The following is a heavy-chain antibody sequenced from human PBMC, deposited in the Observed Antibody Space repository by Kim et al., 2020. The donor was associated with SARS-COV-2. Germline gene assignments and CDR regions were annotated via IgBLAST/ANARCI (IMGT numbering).Heavy chain of an antibody. V-gene: IGHV3-23*01. D-gene: IGHD6-19*01. CDR3: AKAGIGYSSGWYTWYYYGMDV. CDR2: ISGSGGST. Sequence: GSLRLSCAASGFTFSSYAMSWVRQAPGKGLEWVSAISGSGGSTYYADSVKGRFTISRDNSKNTLYLQMNSLRAEDTAVYYCAKAGIGYSSGWYTWYYYGMDVWGQGTTVTVSS. J-gene: IGHJ6*02. CDR1: GFTFSSYA.